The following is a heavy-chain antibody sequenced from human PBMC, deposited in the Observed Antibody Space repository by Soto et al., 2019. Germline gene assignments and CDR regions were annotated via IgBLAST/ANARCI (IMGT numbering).Heavy chain of an antibody. V-gene: IGHV2-5*02. CDR1: GFSLSTSGVG. CDR2: IYWDDDK. Sequence: SGPTLVNPTQTLTLTCTFSGFSLSTSGVGVGWIRQPPGKALEWLALIYWDDDKRYSPSLKSRLTITKDTSKNQVVLTMTNMDLVDTATYYCAHSERRYFDWLLFYYAFDIWGQGTMVTVS. J-gene: IGHJ3*02. D-gene: IGHD3-9*01. CDR3: AHSERRYFDWLLFYYAFDI.